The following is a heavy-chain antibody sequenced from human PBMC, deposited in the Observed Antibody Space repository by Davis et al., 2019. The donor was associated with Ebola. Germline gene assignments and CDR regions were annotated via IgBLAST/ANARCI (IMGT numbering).Heavy chain of an antibody. CDR1: GFTFSSYA. J-gene: IGHJ6*03. D-gene: IGHD1-26*01. V-gene: IGHV3-21*01. CDR3: ARSEKAPSGLRYYYYMDV. CDR2: ISSSSSYI. Sequence: GESLKISCAASGFTFSSYAMSWVRQAPGKGLEWVSSISSSSSYIYYADSVKGRFTISRDNAKNSLYLQMNSLRAEDTAVYYCARSEKAPSGLRYYYYMDVWGKGTTVTVSS.